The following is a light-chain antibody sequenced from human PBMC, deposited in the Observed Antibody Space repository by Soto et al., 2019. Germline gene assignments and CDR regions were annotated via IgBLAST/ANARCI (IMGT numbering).Light chain of an antibody. CDR2: DVT. CDR1: NSDVGGYNS. Sequence: QSALTQPASVSGSPGQSITISCTGTNSDVGGYNSVSWYQQHPGKVPKPIIYDVTNRPSRVSNRFSGSKSGNTASLTISGLQAEDEADYYCSSYTSSSTVVFGGGTQLTVL. CDR3: SSYTSSSTVV. J-gene: IGLJ2*01. V-gene: IGLV2-14*01.